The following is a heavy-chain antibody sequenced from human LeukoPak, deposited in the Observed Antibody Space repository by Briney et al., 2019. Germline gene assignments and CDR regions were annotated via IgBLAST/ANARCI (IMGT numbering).Heavy chain of an antibody. CDR3: ARDFDY. V-gene: IGHV4-59*01. Sequence: PSETLSLTCAVYGGSFSGYYWSWIRQPPGKGLEWIGYIYYSGSTNYNPSLKSRVTISVDTSKNQFSLKLSSVTAADTAVYYCARDFDYWGQGTLVTVSS. J-gene: IGHJ4*02. CDR1: GGSFSGYY. CDR2: IYYSGST.